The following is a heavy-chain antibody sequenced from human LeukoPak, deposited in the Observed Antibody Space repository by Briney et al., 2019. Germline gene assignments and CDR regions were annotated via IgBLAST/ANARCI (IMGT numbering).Heavy chain of an antibody. D-gene: IGHD3-10*01. CDR1: GYTFTSYY. V-gene: IGHV3-21*01. CDR2: ISSSSSYI. Sequence: SCKASGYTFTSYYMHWVRQAPGKGLEWVSSISSSSSYIYYADSVKGRFTISRDNAKNSLYLQMNSLRVEDTAVYYCASGLLWFGELSRAEYFQHWGQGTLVTVSS. CDR3: ASGLLWFGELSRAEYFQH. J-gene: IGHJ1*01.